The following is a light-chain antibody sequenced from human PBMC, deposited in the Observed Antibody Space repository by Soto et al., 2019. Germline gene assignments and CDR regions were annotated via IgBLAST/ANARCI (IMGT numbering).Light chain of an antibody. J-gene: IGLJ3*02. CDR2: EVS. CDR3: SSYTTSSTLL. Sequence: QSALTQPASVSGSPGQSITISCTGTSSDVGGYNYVSWYQQHPGKAPKLVIYEVSNRPSGVSTRFSGSTSGNTASLTISGLQPEDEADYYCSSYTTSSTLLFGGGTQLTVL. V-gene: IGLV2-14*01. CDR1: SSDVGGYNY.